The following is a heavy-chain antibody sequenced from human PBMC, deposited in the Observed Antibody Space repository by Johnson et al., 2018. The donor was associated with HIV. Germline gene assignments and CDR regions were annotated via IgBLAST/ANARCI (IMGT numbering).Heavy chain of an antibody. Sequence: VQLVESGGGVVQPGRSLRLSCAASGFTFSSYAMNWVRQAPGKGLEWVAVISYDGSNKYYADSVKGRFTISRDNSKNTLYLQMNSLRAEDTAVYYCARRRRYGDYFADAFDIWGQGTMVTVSS. V-gene: IGHV3-30*04. CDR1: GFTFSSYA. CDR3: ARRRRYGDYFADAFDI. CDR2: ISYDGSNK. D-gene: IGHD4-17*01. J-gene: IGHJ3*02.